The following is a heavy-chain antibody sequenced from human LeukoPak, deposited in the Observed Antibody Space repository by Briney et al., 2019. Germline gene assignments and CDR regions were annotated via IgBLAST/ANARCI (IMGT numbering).Heavy chain of an antibody. CDR3: AGDIRSGSYLDY. CDR1: GASISTNGYY. Sequence: SETLSLTCTVSGASISTNGYYWAWVRQPPGKGLEYIGSIYYSGTTYDSPSLKSRVTILVDRSMNQFSLRLTSMGAADTAVYYCAGDIRSGSYLDYWGQGLLVTASS. D-gene: IGHD1-26*01. J-gene: IGHJ4*02. V-gene: IGHV4-39*07. CDR2: IYYSGTT.